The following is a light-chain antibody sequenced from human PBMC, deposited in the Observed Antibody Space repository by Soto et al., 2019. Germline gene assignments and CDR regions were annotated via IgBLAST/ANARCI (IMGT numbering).Light chain of an antibody. J-gene: IGKJ1*01. CDR3: QKYDSVPWS. V-gene: IGKV1-27*01. Sequence: DIQMTQSPSSLSASVGARVTITCRASQGIGNNLAWYQQKPGKVPKVLTYTASTLHSGVPSRFSGSGSGTDFTLTINSLQPEDVATYFCQKYDSVPWSFGQGTRVEI. CDR2: TAS. CDR1: QGIGNN.